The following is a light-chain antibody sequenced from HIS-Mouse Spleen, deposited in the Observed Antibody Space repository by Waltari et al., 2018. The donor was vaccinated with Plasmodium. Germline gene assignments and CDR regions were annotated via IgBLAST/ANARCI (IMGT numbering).Light chain of an antibody. CDR3: QQYNNWPRGT. Sequence: EIVMTQSPATLSVSPGERATLSCRASQSVSSTLAWYQQKPGQAPRLLIYGASTRATGMPARVSGSGSGTEFTLTISSMQSEDFAVYYCQQYNNWPRGTFGQGTKVEIK. CDR2: GAS. V-gene: IGKV3-15*01. CDR1: QSVSST. J-gene: IGKJ1*01.